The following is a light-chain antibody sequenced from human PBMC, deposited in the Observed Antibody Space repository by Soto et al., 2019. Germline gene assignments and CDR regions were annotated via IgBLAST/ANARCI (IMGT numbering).Light chain of an antibody. V-gene: IGLV2-14*01. Sequence: QSALTQPASVSGSPGQSITISCSGTSSDVGFYNYVSWFQQYPGKAPKLMIFEVTNRPSGVSDRFSGSKSDNTASLTISGLQADDEADYYCFSYTSSGTYVFGNGTKVTVL. CDR2: EVT. J-gene: IGLJ1*01. CDR3: FSYTSSGTYV. CDR1: SSDVGFYNY.